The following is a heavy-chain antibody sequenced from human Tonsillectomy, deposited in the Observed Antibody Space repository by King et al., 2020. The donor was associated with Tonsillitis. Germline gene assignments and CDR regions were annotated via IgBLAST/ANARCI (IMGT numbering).Heavy chain of an antibody. Sequence: VQLVESGAEVKKPGSSVKVSCKASGGTFSNYAISWVRQAPGQGLEWMGGIAPIFGTANYAQKFQGRVTITADKSTSNVYMELSSLRSEDTAVYYCASLIRGSYTTIGWFDPWGQGTLVTVSS. J-gene: IGHJ5*02. CDR1: GGTFSNYA. CDR2: IAPIFGTA. D-gene: IGHD1-26*01. CDR3: ASLIRGSYTTIGWFDP. V-gene: IGHV1-69*06.